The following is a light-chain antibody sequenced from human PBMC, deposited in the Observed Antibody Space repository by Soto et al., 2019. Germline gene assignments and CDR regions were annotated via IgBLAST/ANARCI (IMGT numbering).Light chain of an antibody. CDR3: CSYAGSSTSYVV. CDR1: SSDVGSYNL. Sequence: QSALTQPASVSGSPGQSITISCTGTSSDVGSYNLVSWYQQHPGKAPKLMIYEVSKRPSGVSNCFSGSKSGNTASLTISGLQAEDEADYYCCSYAGSSTSYVVFGGGTKLTVL. J-gene: IGLJ2*01. CDR2: EVS. V-gene: IGLV2-23*02.